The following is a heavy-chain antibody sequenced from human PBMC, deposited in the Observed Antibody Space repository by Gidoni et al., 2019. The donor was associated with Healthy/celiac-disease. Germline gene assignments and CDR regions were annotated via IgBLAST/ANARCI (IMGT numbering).Heavy chain of an antibody. Sequence: EVQLVESGGGLVKPGGSLRLSCAASGFTFSSYSMNWVRQAPGKGLEWVSSISSSSSYIYYADSVKGRFTISRDNAKNSLYLQMNSLRAEDTAVYYCARDQFFRGGLDYWGQGTLVTVSS. D-gene: IGHD3-3*01. V-gene: IGHV3-21*01. J-gene: IGHJ4*02. CDR1: GFTFSSYS. CDR3: ARDQFFRGGLDY. CDR2: ISSSSSYI.